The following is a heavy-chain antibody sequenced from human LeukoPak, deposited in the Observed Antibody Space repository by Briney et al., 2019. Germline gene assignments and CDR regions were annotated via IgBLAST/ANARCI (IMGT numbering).Heavy chain of an antibody. CDR2: ISGSGDST. CDR3: ARDWGGSYPDAFDI. CDR1: GFTFSSYA. J-gene: IGHJ3*02. D-gene: IGHD1-26*01. Sequence: GGSLRLSCAASGFTFSSYAMSWVRQAPGKGLEWVSAISGSGDSTYYGDSVKGRFTISRDNAKNSLYLQMNSLRDEDTAVYYCARDWGGSYPDAFDIWGQGTMVTVSS. V-gene: IGHV3-23*01.